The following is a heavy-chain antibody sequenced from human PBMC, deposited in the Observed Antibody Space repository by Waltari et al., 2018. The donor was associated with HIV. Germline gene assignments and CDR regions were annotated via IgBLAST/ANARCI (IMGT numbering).Heavy chain of an antibody. CDR3: AKDREWLVREDYFDY. D-gene: IGHD6-19*01. J-gene: IGHJ4*02. CDR1: GFTFRRHG. CDR2: IRYDGSNK. Sequence: QVQLVESGGGVVQPGGSLGLSCAASGFTFRRHGMHWVRQAPGKGLEWVAFIRYDGSNKYYADSVKGRFTISRDNSKNTLYLQMNSLRAEDTAVYYCAKDREWLVREDYFDYWGQGTLVTVSS. V-gene: IGHV3-30*02.